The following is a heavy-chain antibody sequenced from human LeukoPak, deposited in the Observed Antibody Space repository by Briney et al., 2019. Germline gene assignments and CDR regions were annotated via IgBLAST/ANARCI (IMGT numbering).Heavy chain of an antibody. Sequence: SETLSLTCTVSGGSISSYYWSWIRQPPGKGLEWIGYIYYSGSTNYNPSLKSRVTISVDTSKNQFSLKLSSVTAADTAVYYCVLVVYSGYDYYFDYWGQGTLVTVSS. J-gene: IGHJ4*02. CDR2: IYYSGST. CDR1: GGSISSYY. D-gene: IGHD5-12*01. V-gene: IGHV4-59*12. CDR3: VLVVYSGYDYYFDY.